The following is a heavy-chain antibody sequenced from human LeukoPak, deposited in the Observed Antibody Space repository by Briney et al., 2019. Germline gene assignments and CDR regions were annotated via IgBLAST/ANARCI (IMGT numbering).Heavy chain of an antibody. Sequence: GGSLRLSCAASGFTFSSYWMTWVRQAPGKGLEWVASIREDGSQKTAVDSVRGRFTISRDNAKNSVYLQMDSLRAEDTAVYYCARGPTNGQAFDYWGQGTLVSVSS. V-gene: IGHV3-7*01. J-gene: IGHJ4*02. CDR3: ARGPTNGQAFDY. CDR1: GFTFSSYW. CDR2: IREDGSQK. D-gene: IGHD2-8*01.